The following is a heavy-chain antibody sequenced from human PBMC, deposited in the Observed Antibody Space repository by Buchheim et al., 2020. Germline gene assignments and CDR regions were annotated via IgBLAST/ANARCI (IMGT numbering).Heavy chain of an antibody. Sequence: EVQLVESGGGLVQPGGSLRLSCAASGFTFSRYWMHWVRQTPGKGLVWVSGINSDGRRTTSADSVKGRFTIYRDNAKKSLYLEMNSLRAEDTAVYYCARDLDYNFWTTYGWFDPWGQGTL. D-gene: IGHD3-3*01. CDR3: ARDLDYNFWTTYGWFDP. CDR1: GFTFSRYW. CDR2: INSDGRRT. V-gene: IGHV3-74*01. J-gene: IGHJ5*02.